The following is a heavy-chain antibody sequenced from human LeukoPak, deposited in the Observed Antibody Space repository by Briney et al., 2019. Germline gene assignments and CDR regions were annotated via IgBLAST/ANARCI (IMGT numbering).Heavy chain of an antibody. CDR3: ARLESSGSSGDGDYFDY. J-gene: IGHJ4*02. V-gene: IGHV4-39*01. CDR2: IYYSGST. CDR1: GGSISSSSYY. Sequence: SETLSLTCTVSGGSISSSSYYWGWIRQPPGKGLEWIGSIYYSGSTYYNPSLKSRVTISVDTSKNQFSLKLSSVTAADTAVYYCARLESSGSSGDGDYFDYWGQGTLVTVSS. D-gene: IGHD3-10*01.